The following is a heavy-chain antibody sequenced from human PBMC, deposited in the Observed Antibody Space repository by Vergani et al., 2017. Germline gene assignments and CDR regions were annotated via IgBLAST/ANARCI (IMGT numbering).Heavy chain of an antibody. CDR2: ISGSGGST. J-gene: IGHJ4*02. CDR3: ARGGGYSYGSSYFDY. D-gene: IGHD5-18*01. CDR1: GFTFSSYA. V-gene: IGHV3-23*01. Sequence: EVQLLESGGGLVQPGGSLRLSCAASGFTFSSYAMSWVRQAPGKGLEWVSAISGSGGSTYYADSVKGRFTISRDNAKNSLYLQMNSLRAEDTAVYYCARGGGYSYGSSYFDYWGQGTLVTVSS.